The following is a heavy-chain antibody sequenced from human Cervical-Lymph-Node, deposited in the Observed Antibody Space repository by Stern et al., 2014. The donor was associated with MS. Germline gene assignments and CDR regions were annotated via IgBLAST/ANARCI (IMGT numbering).Heavy chain of an antibody. CDR3: AKETVAADNNWFDP. CDR1: GGSISSGNSY. CDR2: IYTRGNT. Sequence: VQLQESGPGLVKPSQTLSLTCTVSGGSISSGNSYWSWIRQPAGRGLEWIGRIYTRGNTKYTPPLRCRFTISVDTSKNQFSLSLSSVTAADTAVYYCAKETVAADNNWFDPWGQGTLVTVSS. V-gene: IGHV4-61*02. J-gene: IGHJ5*02. D-gene: IGHD6-19*01.